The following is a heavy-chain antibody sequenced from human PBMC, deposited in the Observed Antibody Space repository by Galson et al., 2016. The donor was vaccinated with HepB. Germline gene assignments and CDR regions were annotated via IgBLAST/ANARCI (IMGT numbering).Heavy chain of an antibody. CDR3: ARSIAVANTYYYYYTMDV. D-gene: IGHD6-19*01. CDR1: GFSLSTSGMC. J-gene: IGHJ6*02. CDR2: IDWDDDK. V-gene: IGHV2-70*01. Sequence: PALVKPTQTLTLTCIFSGFSLSTSGMCVSWIRQPPGKALEWLALIDWDDDKYYSTSLKTRLTISKDTSKNQVVLTMTNMDPVDTATYYCARSIAVANTYYYYYTMDVWGQGTTVTVSS.